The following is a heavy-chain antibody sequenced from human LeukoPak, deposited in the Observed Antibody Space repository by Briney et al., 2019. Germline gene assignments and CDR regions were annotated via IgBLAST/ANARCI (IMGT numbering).Heavy chain of an antibody. CDR1: GYSFTSYC. D-gene: IGHD1-26*01. CDR3: GMSGDRVPLQDDVFDV. CDR2: IFPGDSGP. Sequence: GESLKISCKVSGYSFTSYCIGWVRQMPGKGLEWMGIIFPGDSGPTYSPSFQGQVTISVDKSISTAYLQWSSLQASDTAMYYCGMSGDRVPLQDDVFDVWGQGTMVTVST. V-gene: IGHV5-51*01. J-gene: IGHJ3*01.